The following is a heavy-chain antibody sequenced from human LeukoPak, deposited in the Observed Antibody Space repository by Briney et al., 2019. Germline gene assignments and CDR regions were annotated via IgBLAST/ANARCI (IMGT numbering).Heavy chain of an antibody. J-gene: IGHJ6*03. CDR3: ARAVVWFGELSLADYYYYYMDV. Sequence: SETLSLTCTVPGGSISSYYWSWIRQPPGKGLEWIGYIYYSGSTNYNPSLKSRVTISVDTSKNQFSLKLSSVTAADTAVYYCARAVVWFGELSLADYYYYYMDVWGKGTTVTISS. CDR1: GGSISSYY. CDR2: IYYSGST. V-gene: IGHV4-59*01. D-gene: IGHD3-10*01.